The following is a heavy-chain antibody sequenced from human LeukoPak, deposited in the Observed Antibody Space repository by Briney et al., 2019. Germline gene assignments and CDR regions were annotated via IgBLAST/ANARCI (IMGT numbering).Heavy chain of an antibody. D-gene: IGHD6-19*01. V-gene: IGHV3-23*01. Sequence: GGSLRLSCAASKFTFSSYGLHWVRQAPGKGLEWVSAISGSGGSTYYADSVKGRFTISRDNSKNTLYLQMNSLRAEDTAVYYCAKDKASGWYSPFDYWGQGTLVTVSS. CDR3: AKDKASGWYSPFDY. CDR1: KFTFSSYG. CDR2: ISGSGGST. J-gene: IGHJ4*02.